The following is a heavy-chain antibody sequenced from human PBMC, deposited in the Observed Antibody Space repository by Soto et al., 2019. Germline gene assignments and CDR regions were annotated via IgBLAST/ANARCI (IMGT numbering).Heavy chain of an antibody. V-gene: IGHV3-23*01. Sequence: EVQLLESGGGLVQPGGSLRLSCAASGFTFSSYAMSWVRQAPGKGLEWVSAISGSGGSTYYADSVQGRFTISRDNSKNTLYLHMTSLRAEDTAVYYCAKGSGITPSYYGMDVWGQGTTVTVSS. J-gene: IGHJ6*02. CDR2: ISGSGGST. CDR1: GFTFSSYA. CDR3: AKGSGITPSYYGMDV. D-gene: IGHD3-10*01.